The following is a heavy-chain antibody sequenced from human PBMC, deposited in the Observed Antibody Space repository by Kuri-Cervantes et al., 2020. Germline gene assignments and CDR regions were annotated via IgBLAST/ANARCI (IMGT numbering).Heavy chain of an antibody. CDR3: AKSIRGVRGVIIGWFDP. Sequence: GESLKISCAASGFTFSSYWMHWVRQAPGKGLVWVSAISGSGGSTYYADSVKGRFTISRDNSKNTLYLQMNSLRAEDTAVYYCAKSIRGVRGVIIGWFDPWGQGTLVTVS. V-gene: IGHV3-23*01. D-gene: IGHD3-10*01. CDR2: ISGSGGST. CDR1: GFTFSSYW. J-gene: IGHJ5*02.